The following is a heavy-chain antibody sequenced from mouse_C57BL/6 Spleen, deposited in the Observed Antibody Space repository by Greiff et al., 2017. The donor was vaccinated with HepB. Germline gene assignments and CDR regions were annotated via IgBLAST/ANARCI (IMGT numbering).Heavy chain of an antibody. CDR3: ARGVYDGYYFDY. D-gene: IGHD2-3*01. V-gene: IGHV1-50*01. J-gene: IGHJ2*01. CDR2: IDPSDSYT. Sequence: QVQLKQPGAELVKPGASVKLSCKASGYTFTSYWMQWVKQRPGQGLEWIGEIDPSDSYTNYNQKFKGKATLTVDTSSSTAYMQLSSLTSEDSAVYYCARGVYDGYYFDYWGQGTTLTVSS. CDR1: GYTFTSYW.